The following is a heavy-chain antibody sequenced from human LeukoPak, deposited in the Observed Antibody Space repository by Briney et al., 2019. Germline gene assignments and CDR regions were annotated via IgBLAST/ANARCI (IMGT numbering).Heavy chain of an antibody. CDR3: AREWYALSMDYYYYYMDV. Sequence: PSETLSLTCTVSGGSISSYYGSWIRQPAGKGLEWIGRIYTSGSTNYNPSLKSRVTMSVDTSKNQFSLKLSSVTAADTAVYYCAREWYALSMDYYYYYMDVWGKGTTVTVSS. D-gene: IGHD2-15*01. CDR1: GGSISSYY. CDR2: IYTSGST. V-gene: IGHV4-4*07. J-gene: IGHJ6*03.